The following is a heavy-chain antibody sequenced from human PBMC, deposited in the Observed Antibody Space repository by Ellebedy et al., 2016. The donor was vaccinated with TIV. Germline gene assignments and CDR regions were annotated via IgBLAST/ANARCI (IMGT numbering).Heavy chain of an antibody. D-gene: IGHD2-2*03. J-gene: IGHJ4*02. CDR3: ARRSSGYCVGVKCTTDFDY. CDR2: ITSSGDRT. CDR1: GFTFSSYA. Sequence: GESLKISXATSGFTFSSYAMTWVRQAPGKGLEWVSSITSSGDRTNYADSVKGRFTISRDNSKDTLYLQMNSLRAEDTGVYYCARRSSGYCVGVKCTTDFDYWGQGTLVTVSS. V-gene: IGHV3-23*01.